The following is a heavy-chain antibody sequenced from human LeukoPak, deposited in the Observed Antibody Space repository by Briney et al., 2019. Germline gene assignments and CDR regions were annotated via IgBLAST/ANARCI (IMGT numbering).Heavy chain of an antibody. CDR3: AREVGWTAMGAFDI. V-gene: IGHV4-59*01. Sequence: PSETLSLTCTVSGGSISSYYWSWIRQPAGKGLEWIGYIYYSGSTNYNPSLKSRVTISVDTSKNQFSLKLSSVTAADTAVYYCAREVGWTAMGAFDIWGQGTMVTVSS. J-gene: IGHJ3*02. CDR2: IYYSGST. CDR1: GGSISSYY. D-gene: IGHD5-18*01.